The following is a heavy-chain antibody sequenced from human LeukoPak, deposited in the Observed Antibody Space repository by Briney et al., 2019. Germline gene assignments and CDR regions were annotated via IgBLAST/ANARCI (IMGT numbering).Heavy chain of an antibody. V-gene: IGHV3-30*04. J-gene: IGHJ4*02. CDR3: ARSAAAGRIVATFDY. Sequence: PGGSLRLSCAASGFTFSSNAMHWVRQAPGKGLEWVAIISYDGSNKYYAGSVKGRFTISRDKSKNTLYLQMNSLRGEDTAVYYCARSAAAGRIVATFDYWGQGTLVTVSS. CDR1: GFTFSSNA. CDR2: ISYDGSNK. D-gene: IGHD5-12*01.